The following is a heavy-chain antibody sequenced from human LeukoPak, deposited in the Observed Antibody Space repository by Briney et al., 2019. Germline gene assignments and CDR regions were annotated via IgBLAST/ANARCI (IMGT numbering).Heavy chain of an antibody. CDR3: ARDQGQVDDI. J-gene: IGHJ3*02. CDR2: IYSGGST. V-gene: IGHV3-66*01. Sequence: GGSLRLSCAASEFSVGSNYMTWVRQAPGKGLEWVSLIYSGGSTYYADSVKGRFTISRDNSKNTLYLQMNSLRAEDTAVYYCARDQGQVDDIWGQGTMVTVSS. D-gene: IGHD3-9*01. CDR1: EFSVGSNY.